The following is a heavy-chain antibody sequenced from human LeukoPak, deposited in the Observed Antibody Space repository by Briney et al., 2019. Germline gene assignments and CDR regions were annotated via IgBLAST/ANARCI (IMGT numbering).Heavy chain of an antibody. CDR3: GRIRGYDFWSRGAFDI. CDR1: GYSFDMYW. V-gene: IGHV5-51*01. CDR2: IYPGDSQT. J-gene: IGHJ3*02. D-gene: IGHD3-3*01. Sequence: GESLKISCKGSGYSFDMYWTGWVRQMPGKGLEWMGFIYPGDSQTAYSPSFQGQVTISADKSISTAYLQWRSLKASDTAIYYCGRIRGYDFWSRGAFDIWGQGTMVTVSS.